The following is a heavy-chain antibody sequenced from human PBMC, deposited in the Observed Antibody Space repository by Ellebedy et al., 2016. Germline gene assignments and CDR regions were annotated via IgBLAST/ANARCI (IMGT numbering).Heavy chain of an antibody. J-gene: IGHJ2*01. CDR2: INHSGST. CDR1: GGSFSGYY. V-gene: IGHV4-34*01. CDR3: TRKLRWYFDL. Sequence: SETLSLXXAVYGGSFSGYYWSWIRQPPGKGLEWIGEINHSGSTNYNPSLKSRVTISVDTSKNQFSLKLSSVTAADTAVYYCTRKLRWYFDLWGRGTLVTVSS. D-gene: IGHD5-24*01.